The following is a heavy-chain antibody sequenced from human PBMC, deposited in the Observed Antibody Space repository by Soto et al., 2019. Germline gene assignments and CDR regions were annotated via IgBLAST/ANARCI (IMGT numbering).Heavy chain of an antibody. CDR2: INPGIGST. CDR1: GYTFTSNY. D-gene: IGHD2-2*01. J-gene: IGHJ4*02. Sequence: ASVKVSCKASGYTFTSNYLHWIRQAPGQGREWMGTINPGIGSTTYAENFQGRVAMTSDTSTTTVHLELSSLRFEDTAVYYCARQYCTGTSCYPYFDYWGQGTLVTVSS. CDR3: ARQYCTGTSCYPYFDY. V-gene: IGHV1-46*01.